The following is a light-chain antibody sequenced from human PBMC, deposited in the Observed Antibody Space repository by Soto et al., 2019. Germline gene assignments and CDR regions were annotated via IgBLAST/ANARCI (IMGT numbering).Light chain of an antibody. Sequence: IVMTQSPATLSVAQGGRVTFSCRASQGISKKVAWYQHKPGQAPRLLISAVSTGATGVPARFSGSGSGTEFTLTINSLQSEDCATYYCQQYHTWPVTFGGGTKVEIK. CDR3: QQYHTWPVT. J-gene: IGKJ4*01. V-gene: IGKV3-15*01. CDR1: QGISKK. CDR2: AVS.